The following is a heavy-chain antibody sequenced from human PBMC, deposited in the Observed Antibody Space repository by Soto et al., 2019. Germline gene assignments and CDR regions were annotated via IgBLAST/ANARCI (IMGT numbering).Heavy chain of an antibody. CDR2: ISYDGSNK. D-gene: IGHD3-9*01. J-gene: IGHJ5*02. CDR3: AKDLTSHWAGSKNNWFDP. Sequence: SLRLSCAASGFTFSSYGMHWVRQAPGKGLEWVAVISYDGSNKYYADSVKGRFTISRDNSKNTLYLQMNSLRAEDTAVYYCAKDLTSHWAGSKNNWFDPWGQGTLVTVSS. CDR1: GFTFSSYG. V-gene: IGHV3-30*18.